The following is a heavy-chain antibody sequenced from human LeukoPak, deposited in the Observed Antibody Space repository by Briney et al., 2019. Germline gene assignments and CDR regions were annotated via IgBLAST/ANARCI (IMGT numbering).Heavy chain of an antibody. CDR1: GFRLSSYS. D-gene: IGHD3-22*01. Sequence: GGSLRLSCAASGFRLSSYSMDWVRQVPGQGLLWVSRVNSDGGNPAYADSVRGRFSISRDNTKNTLSLQMNSLRDEDTAVYYCARLGGYNEVDFWGQGTLVTVSS. CDR2: VNSDGGNP. CDR3: ARLGGYNEVDF. J-gene: IGHJ4*02. V-gene: IGHV3-74*01.